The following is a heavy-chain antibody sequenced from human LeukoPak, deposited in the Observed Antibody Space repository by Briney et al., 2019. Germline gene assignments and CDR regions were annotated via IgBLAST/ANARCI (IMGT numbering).Heavy chain of an antibody. CDR3: ARGSTGIATIRNDY. D-gene: IGHD6-13*01. CDR2: ISSSGTYI. Sequence: GGSLRLSCAVSGFTFSSYRMNWVRQAPGKGLEWVSSISSSGTYIYYADSVKGRFTISRDNAKNSLYLQMNSLRAEDTAVYYCARGSTGIATIRNDYWGQGTLVTVSS. J-gene: IGHJ4*02. CDR1: GFTFSSYR. V-gene: IGHV3-21*01.